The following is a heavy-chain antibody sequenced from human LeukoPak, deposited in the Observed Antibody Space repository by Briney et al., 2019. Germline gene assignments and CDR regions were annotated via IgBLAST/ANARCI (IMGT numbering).Heavy chain of an antibody. V-gene: IGHV3-23*01. J-gene: IGHJ4*02. CDR1: GFTFSSYA. Sequence: GGSLRLSCAASGFTFSSYAMSWVRQAPGKGLEWVSAISGSGGSTYYADSVKGRFTISRDNSKNTLYLQMNSPRAEDTAVYYCAKDHTTPHYYDSSGYYLGSHYWGQGTLVTVSS. CDR3: AKDHTTPHYYDSSGYYLGSHY. CDR2: ISGSGGST. D-gene: IGHD3-22*01.